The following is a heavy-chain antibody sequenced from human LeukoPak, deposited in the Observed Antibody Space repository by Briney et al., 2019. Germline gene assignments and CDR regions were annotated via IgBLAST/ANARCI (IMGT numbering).Heavy chain of an antibody. CDR1: GYTFTGYF. V-gene: IGHV1-2*02. D-gene: IGHD3-16*02. CDR3: ARVGVWGSYRNNWFDP. CDR2: INPNSGGT. Sequence: ASVKDSRMASGYTFTGYFMHWVGQAPGQGLEGMGWINPNSGGTNYSQKFQGRVTMTRDTSISTAYMELSRLRSDDTAVYYCARVGVWGSYRNNWFDPWGQGTLVTVSS. J-gene: IGHJ5*02.